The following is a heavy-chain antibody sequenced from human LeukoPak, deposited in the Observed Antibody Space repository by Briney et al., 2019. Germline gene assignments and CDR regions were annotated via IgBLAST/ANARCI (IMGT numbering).Heavy chain of an antibody. V-gene: IGHV3-48*04. D-gene: IGHD3-10*01. Sequence: GGSLRLSCAASGFTFSTYSMNWVRQGPGKGLEWISDISGGSNTIYYADSVKGRFTISRDNAKNSLYLQMNSLRAEDTAVYYCARDLMVRGVTLGVDAFDIWGQGTMVTVSS. CDR3: ARDLMVRGVTLGVDAFDI. CDR1: GFTFSTYS. J-gene: IGHJ3*02. CDR2: ISGGSNTI.